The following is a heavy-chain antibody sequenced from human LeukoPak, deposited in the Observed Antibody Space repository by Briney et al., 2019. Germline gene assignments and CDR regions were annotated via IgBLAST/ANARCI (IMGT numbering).Heavy chain of an antibody. CDR2: LSDGGSST. Sequence: GGSLRLSCAASGFTFRNYAMSWVRQAPGKGLEWVSSLSDGGSSTNYADSVKGRFTISRDTSKNTLYLQMNSLRAEDTAVYYCAKPPTTSYYNYYYYMDVWGKGATVTVSS. CDR1: GFTFRNYA. J-gene: IGHJ6*03. V-gene: IGHV3-23*01. CDR3: AKPPTTSYYNYYYYMDV. D-gene: IGHD1-14*01.